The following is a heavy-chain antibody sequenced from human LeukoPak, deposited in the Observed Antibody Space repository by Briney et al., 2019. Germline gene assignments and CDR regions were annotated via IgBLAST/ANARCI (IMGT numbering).Heavy chain of an antibody. Sequence: PGGSLRLSCAASGFTFSNAWMSWVRQAPGKGLEWVGRIKSKTDGGTTDYAAPVKGRFTISRDDSKNTLYLQMNSLKTEDTAVYYCTGYSYGYGFDYWGQGTLVTVSS. V-gene: IGHV3-15*01. CDR1: GFTFSNAW. CDR3: TGYSYGYGFDY. D-gene: IGHD5-18*01. J-gene: IGHJ4*02. CDR2: IKSKTDGGTT.